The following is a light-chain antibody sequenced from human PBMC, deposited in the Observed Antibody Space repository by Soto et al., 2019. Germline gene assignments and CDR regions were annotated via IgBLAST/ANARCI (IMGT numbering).Light chain of an antibody. Sequence: EIVLTQSPGTLSLSPGERATLSCMASQSVSSSYLAWYQQKPGQAPRLLIYGASSRATGIPDRFTGSGSGTDFTLTISRLEPEDFAVYYCQQYGRSPWTFGQGTKVDI. CDR3: QQYGRSPWT. J-gene: IGKJ1*01. V-gene: IGKV3-20*01. CDR1: QSVSSSY. CDR2: GAS.